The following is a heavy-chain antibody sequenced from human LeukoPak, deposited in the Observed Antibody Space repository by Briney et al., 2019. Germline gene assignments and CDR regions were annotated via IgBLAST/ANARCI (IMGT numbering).Heavy chain of an antibody. Sequence: ASVKVSCKASGYTFTGYYMHWVRQAPGQGLEWMGRINPNSGGTNYAQKFQGRVTMTRDKSIRTAYMELSRPRSDDTAVYYCAVDSSGYYGEFDYWGQGTLVTVSS. D-gene: IGHD3-22*01. CDR3: AVDSSGYYGEFDY. CDR1: GYTFTGYY. V-gene: IGHV1-2*06. CDR2: INPNSGGT. J-gene: IGHJ4*02.